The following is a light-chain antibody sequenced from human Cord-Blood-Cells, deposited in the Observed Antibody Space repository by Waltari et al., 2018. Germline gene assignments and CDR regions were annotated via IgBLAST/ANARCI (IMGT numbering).Light chain of an antibody. CDR2: RNN. CDR1: SSNIGSNY. J-gene: IGLJ3*02. Sequence: QSVLTQPPSASGTPGQRVTISCSGSSSNIGSNYVYWYQQLPGTAPKLLIYRNNPRPSGGPDRFSGSKSGTSASRAISGLRSEDEADYYCAAWDDSLSGPWVFGGGTKLTVL. CDR3: AAWDDSLSGPWV. V-gene: IGLV1-47*01.